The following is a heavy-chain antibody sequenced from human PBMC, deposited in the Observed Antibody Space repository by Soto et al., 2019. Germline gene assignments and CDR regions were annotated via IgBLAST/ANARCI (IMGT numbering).Heavy chain of an antibody. CDR3: AKSSVWYPYFDS. Sequence: GGSLRLSCAASGFTFDDYAMYWVRQGPGKGLEWVSGISWDSGRIGYADSVKGRFTISRDNSRDTLFLQMNSLRAEDTAIYYCAKSSVWYPYFDSWGQGTLVTVSS. CDR1: GFTFDDYA. V-gene: IGHV3-9*01. CDR2: ISWDSGRI. J-gene: IGHJ4*02. D-gene: IGHD6-13*01.